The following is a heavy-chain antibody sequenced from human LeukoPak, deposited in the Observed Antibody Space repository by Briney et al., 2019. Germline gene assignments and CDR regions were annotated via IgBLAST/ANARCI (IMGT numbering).Heavy chain of an antibody. J-gene: IGHJ6*02. V-gene: IGHV1-69*13. CDR3: ARGLTGSYYIYYYYGMDV. D-gene: IGHD3-10*01. Sequence: SVKVSCKASGGTFSSYAISWVRQAPGQGLEWMGGIIPIFGTANYAQKFQGRVTITADESTSTAYMELSSLRSEDTVVYYCARGLTGSYYIYYYYGMDVWGQGTTVTVSS. CDR2: IIPIFGTA. CDR1: GGTFSSYA.